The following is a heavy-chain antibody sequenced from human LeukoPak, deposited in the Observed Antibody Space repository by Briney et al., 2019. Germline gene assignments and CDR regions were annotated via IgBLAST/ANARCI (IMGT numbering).Heavy chain of an antibody. D-gene: IGHD4/OR15-4a*01. CDR1: GFRFNTYW. CDR3: ARDTLGEGEDANYAVYYFDY. Sequence: GGSLRLSCAASGFRFNTYWMSWVRQAPGKGLEWVANIKQDGTEKYYADSVKGRFTIARDNGKNSLDLQMNSLRADDTAVYYCARDTLGEGEDANYAVYYFDYWGQGTVVTVSS. J-gene: IGHJ4*02. CDR2: IKQDGTEK. V-gene: IGHV3-7*01.